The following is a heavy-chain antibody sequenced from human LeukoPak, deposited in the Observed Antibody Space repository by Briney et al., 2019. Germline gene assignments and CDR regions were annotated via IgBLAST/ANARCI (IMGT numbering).Heavy chain of an antibody. V-gene: IGHV3-23*01. J-gene: IGHJ4*02. CDR3: AKDLVTGSLDY. CDR2: ISSSGGST. D-gene: IGHD3-10*01. CDR1: GFTFSSYA. Sequence: GSLRLSCAASGFTFSSYAMTWVRQAPGKGLEWVSSISSSGGSTYYADSVRGRFTISRGNSKNTLYLQMNSLRAEDTAIYYCAKDLVTGSLDYWGQGTLVTVSS.